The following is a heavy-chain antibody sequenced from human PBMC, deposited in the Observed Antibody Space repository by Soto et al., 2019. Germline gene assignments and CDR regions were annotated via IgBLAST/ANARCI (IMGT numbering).Heavy chain of an antibody. CDR3: ARVSSSWYYFDY. D-gene: IGHD6-13*01. V-gene: IGHV4-59*01. J-gene: IGHJ4*02. Sequence: SETLSLTCTVSGGSISSYYWSWIRQPPGKGLEWIGYIYYSGSTNYNPSLKSRVTISVDTSKNQFSLKLSSVTAADTAVYYCARVSSSWYYFDYWGQGTLVTVSS. CDR1: GGSISSYY. CDR2: IYYSGST.